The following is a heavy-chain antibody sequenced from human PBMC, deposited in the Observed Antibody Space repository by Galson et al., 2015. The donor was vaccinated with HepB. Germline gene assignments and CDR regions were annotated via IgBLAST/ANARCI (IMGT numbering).Heavy chain of an antibody. CDR3: AKDMEWLVPIYHFDY. Sequence: SLRLSCAASGFTFSSHAMSWGRLAPGKGPEWVSGISGSGGSTHCADSVKCRFTISRDNSKNTLYLQMNSLRAEDTAVYYCAKDMEWLVPIYHFDYWGQGTLLTVSS. V-gene: IGHV3-23*01. CDR2: ISGSGGST. J-gene: IGHJ4*02. D-gene: IGHD6-19*01. CDR1: GFTFSSHA.